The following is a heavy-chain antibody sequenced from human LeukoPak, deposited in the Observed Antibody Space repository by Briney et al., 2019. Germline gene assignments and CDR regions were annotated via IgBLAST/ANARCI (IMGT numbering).Heavy chain of an antibody. CDR3: ARDPSTGKMVERSNYFDY. J-gene: IGHJ4*02. CDR1: GFTFSSYA. D-gene: IGHD1-1*01. Sequence: GGALRLSCAASGFTFSSYAMHWVRQAPGKGLEGVGVISYDGSNKYYADSVKGRFTISRDNSKNTLYLQMNSLRAEDTAVYYCARDPSTGKMVERSNYFDYWGQGTLVTVSS. V-gene: IGHV3-30-3*01. CDR2: ISYDGSNK.